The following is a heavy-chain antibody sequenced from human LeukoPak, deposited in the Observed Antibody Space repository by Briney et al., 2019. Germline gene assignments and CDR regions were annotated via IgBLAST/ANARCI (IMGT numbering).Heavy chain of an antibody. J-gene: IGHJ4*02. CDR3: ARIWFGVLLYRSTWTH. CDR1: GFTFSSCR. V-gene: IGHV3-7*01. Sequence: PGGSLRLSCTASGFTFSSCRMSWVRQAPGQGLEWVANIKQDGSEKYYVDSVNGRFTISRDNAKNSLYLQMNSLRAEDTAVYYCARIWFGVLLYRSTWTHWGQGTLVTVSS. D-gene: IGHD3-10*01. CDR2: IKQDGSEK.